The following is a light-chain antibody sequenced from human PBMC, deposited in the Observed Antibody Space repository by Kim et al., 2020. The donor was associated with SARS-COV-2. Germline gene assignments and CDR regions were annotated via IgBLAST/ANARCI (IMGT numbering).Light chain of an antibody. CDR2: VAS. CDR1: QTIPNSY. V-gene: IGKV3-20*01. CDR3: QHYGSSPRT. Sequence: SPGERATPSCRASQTIPNSYLAWYQQKPGQPPRLLISVASSRATDIPDRFSGSGSGTDFTLTISRVEPEDFAVYYCQHYGSSPRTFGGGTKVDIK. J-gene: IGKJ4*01.